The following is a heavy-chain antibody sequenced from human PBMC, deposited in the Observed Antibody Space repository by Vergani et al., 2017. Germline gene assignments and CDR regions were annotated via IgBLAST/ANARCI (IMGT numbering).Heavy chain of an antibody. CDR3: ARVFNRGDYVVGY. D-gene: IGHD4-17*01. CDR2: ISSSSSTI. CDR1: GFTFSSYS. V-gene: IGHV3-48*01. J-gene: IGHJ4*02. Sequence: EVQLVESGGGLVQPGGSLRLSCAASGFTFSSYSMNWVRQAPGKGLEWVSYISSSSSTIYYADSVKGRFTISRDNAKNSLYLQMNSLRSEDTAVYYCARVFNRGDYVVGYWGQGTLVTVSS.